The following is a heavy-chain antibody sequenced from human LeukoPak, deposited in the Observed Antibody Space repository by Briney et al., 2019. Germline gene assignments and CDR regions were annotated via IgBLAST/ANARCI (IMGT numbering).Heavy chain of an antibody. CDR2: ISGSGGST. D-gene: IGHD6-19*01. J-gene: IGHJ3*02. CDR3: AKDTGWAVANFIHDAFDI. V-gene: IGHV3-23*01. Sequence: GGSLRLSCAASGFTFSSYAMSWVRQAPGKGLEWVSAISGSGGSTYYADSVKGRFTISRGNSKNTLYLQMNSLRAEDTAVYYCAKDTGWAVANFIHDAFDIWGQGTMVTVSS. CDR1: GFTFSSYA.